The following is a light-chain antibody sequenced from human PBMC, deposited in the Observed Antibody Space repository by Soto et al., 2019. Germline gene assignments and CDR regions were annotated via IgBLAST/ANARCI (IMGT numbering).Light chain of an antibody. CDR1: QSVTTQ. V-gene: IGKV3-20*01. CDR3: QQYGGSTRT. CDR2: GAS. Sequence: IVLTQSPGTPSLSPGERATLSCRASQSVTTQLAWYQQKPGQAPRLIIHGASSRATGVPDRITGSGSGTDFTLSISRLEPEDFAVYYCQQYGGSTRTFGQGTKVDIK. J-gene: IGKJ1*01.